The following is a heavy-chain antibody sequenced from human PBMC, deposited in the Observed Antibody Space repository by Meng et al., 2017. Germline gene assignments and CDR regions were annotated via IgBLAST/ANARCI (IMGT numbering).Heavy chain of an antibody. CDR1: GFTFSSYS. CDR2: ISSSSSYI. D-gene: IGHD3-10*02. Sequence: ETLSLTCAASGFTFSSYSMNWVRQAPGKGLEWVSSISSSSSYIYYADSVKRRFTISRDSAKNSLYLQMNSLRAEDTAVYYCARGGFVRVAGTTDYWGQGTLVTVSS. V-gene: IGHV3-21*01. J-gene: IGHJ4*02. CDR3: ARGGFVRVAGTTDY.